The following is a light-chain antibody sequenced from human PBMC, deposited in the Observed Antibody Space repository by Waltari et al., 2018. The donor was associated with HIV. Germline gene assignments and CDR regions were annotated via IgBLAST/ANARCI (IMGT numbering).Light chain of an antibody. CDR3: YSTDSSGNHSWV. Sequence: SYELTQPPSVSVSPGQTARITCSGDALPKKYPYWYQQKSGQAPVLVIHEDSKRPSGIPERFSGSSSGTMATLTISGAQVEDEADYYCYSTDSSGNHSWVFGGGTKLTVL. CDR1: ALPKKY. J-gene: IGLJ3*02. V-gene: IGLV3-10*01. CDR2: EDS.